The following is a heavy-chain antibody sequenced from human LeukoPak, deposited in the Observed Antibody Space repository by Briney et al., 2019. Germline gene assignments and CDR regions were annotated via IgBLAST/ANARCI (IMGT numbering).Heavy chain of an antibody. CDR1: GFTFSSSW. Sequence: PGGSLRLSCASSGFTFSSSWMSWVRQAPGKGLEWVANIKQDGSEKYYVDSVKGRFTISRDNAKNSLYLQMNSLRAEDTAVYYCVRDSQGDDYFLVSTYWGQGTLVTVSS. CDR3: VRDSQGDDYFLVSTY. V-gene: IGHV3-7*01. CDR2: IKQDGSEK. D-gene: IGHD5-12*01. J-gene: IGHJ4*02.